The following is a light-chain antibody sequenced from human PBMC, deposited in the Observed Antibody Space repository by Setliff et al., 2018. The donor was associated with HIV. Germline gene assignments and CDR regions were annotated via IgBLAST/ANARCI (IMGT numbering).Light chain of an antibody. CDR1: SSDVGAYSL. V-gene: IGLV2-14*01. Sequence: QSALTQPASVSGSPGQSITISCTGTSSDVGAYSLVSWYQQHPCNAPKLMIYEVSNRPSGVSNRFLASKSGNTASMTISGLQSEDEADYYCSSYRTVNTQVFGGGTNVTV. J-gene: IGLJ3*02. CDR2: EVS. CDR3: SSYRTVNTQV.